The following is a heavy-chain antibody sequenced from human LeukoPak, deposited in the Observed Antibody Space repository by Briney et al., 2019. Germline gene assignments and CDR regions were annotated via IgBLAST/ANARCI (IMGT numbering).Heavy chain of an antibody. Sequence: PSGTLSLTCAVSGGSISSSNWWSWVRQPPGKGLEWIGEIYHSGSTNYNPSLKSRVTISVDKSKNQFSLKLSSVTAADTAVYYCARRGYYDSSGYWYYFDYWGQGTLVTVSS. CDR2: IYHSGST. CDR1: GGSISSSNW. D-gene: IGHD3-22*01. V-gene: IGHV4-4*02. CDR3: ARRGYYDSSGYWYYFDY. J-gene: IGHJ4*02.